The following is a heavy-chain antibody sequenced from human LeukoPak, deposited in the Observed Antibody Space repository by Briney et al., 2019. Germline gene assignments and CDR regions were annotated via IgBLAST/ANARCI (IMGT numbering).Heavy chain of an antibody. Sequence: PGGSLRLSCAASGFTFSSYSINWVRQAPGKGRAGVSYISSSSSTIYYADSVKGRFTISRDNAKNSLYLQMNSLRAEDTAVYYCARDSTYYDFWSGSPRFDYWGQGTLVTVSS. CDR3: ARDSTYYDFWSGSPRFDY. J-gene: IGHJ4*02. CDR1: GFTFSSYS. D-gene: IGHD3-3*01. V-gene: IGHV3-48*01. CDR2: ISSSSSTI.